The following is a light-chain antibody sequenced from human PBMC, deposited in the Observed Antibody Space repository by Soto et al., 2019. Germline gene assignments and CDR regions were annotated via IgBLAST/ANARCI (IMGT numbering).Light chain of an antibody. CDR3: QQSYSNPLT. CDR1: QSVNSN. J-gene: IGKJ4*01. CDR2: GMS. V-gene: IGKV3D-15*01. Sequence: EILMTQSPSTLSVSPGERATLSCGASQSVNSNYLAWYQQKPGKAPRLLIYGMSKRATDIPERFSGSGSGTEFTLTISSLPPEDFETYYCQQSYSNPLTFGGGTKVDNK.